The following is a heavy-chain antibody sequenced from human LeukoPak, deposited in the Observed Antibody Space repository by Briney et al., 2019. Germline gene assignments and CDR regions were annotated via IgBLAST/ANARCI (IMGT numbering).Heavy chain of an antibody. CDR2: ISYDGSNK. CDR3: ARDDCSSTSCYVGYYYGMDV. Sequence: GGSLRLSCAASGFTFSSYAMHWVRQAPGKGLEWVAVISYDGSNKYYADSVKGRFTISRDNSKNTLYLQMNSLRAEDTAVYYCARDDCSSTSCYVGYYYGMDVWGQETTVTVSS. J-gene: IGHJ6*02. CDR1: GFTFSSYA. D-gene: IGHD2-2*01. V-gene: IGHV3-30-3*01.